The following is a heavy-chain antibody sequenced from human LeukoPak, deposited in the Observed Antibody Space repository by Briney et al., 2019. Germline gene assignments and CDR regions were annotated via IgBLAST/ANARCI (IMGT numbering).Heavy chain of an antibody. D-gene: IGHD3-22*01. CDR1: GFTFSSYS. Sequence: HSGGSLRLSCAASGFTFSSYSMNWVRQAPGKGLEWVSYISSSSSTIYYADSVKGRFTISRDNAKNSLYLQMNSLRAEDTAVYYCARVMRRYYDSSGSFDYWGQGTLVTVSS. J-gene: IGHJ4*02. V-gene: IGHV3-48*04. CDR2: ISSSSSTI. CDR3: ARVMRRYYDSSGSFDY.